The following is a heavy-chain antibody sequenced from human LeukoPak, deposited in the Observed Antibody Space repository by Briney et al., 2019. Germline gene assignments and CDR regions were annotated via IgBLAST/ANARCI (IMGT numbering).Heavy chain of an antibody. CDR3: ARGGFYGLDN. Sequence: SETLSLTCTVSGYSISTGYYWDWIRQPPGKGLEWIGEMNHSGSTNYNLSLKSRVTISVDTSKNQFSLKVTSVTAADTAVYYCARGGFYGLDNWGQGTLVTVSS. CDR2: MNHSGST. J-gene: IGHJ4*02. D-gene: IGHD4-17*01. CDR1: GYSISTGYY. V-gene: IGHV4-38-2*02.